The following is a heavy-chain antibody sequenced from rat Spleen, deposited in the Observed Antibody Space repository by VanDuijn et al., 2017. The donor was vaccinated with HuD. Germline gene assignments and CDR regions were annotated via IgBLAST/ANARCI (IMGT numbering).Heavy chain of an antibody. CDR1: GFTFSYYY. J-gene: IGHJ3*01. V-gene: IGHV5-27*01. CDR3: TTYGGLRNWFAY. Sequence: EVQLVESGGGLVQPGRSMKLSCAASGFTFSYYYMAWVRQAPTKGLEWVAYISTSGGSTYYRDSVKGRFTVSRDDAKNTLYLQMDSLRSEDTATYYCTTYGGLRNWFAYWGQGTLVSVSS. CDR2: ISTSGGST. D-gene: IGHD4-1*01.